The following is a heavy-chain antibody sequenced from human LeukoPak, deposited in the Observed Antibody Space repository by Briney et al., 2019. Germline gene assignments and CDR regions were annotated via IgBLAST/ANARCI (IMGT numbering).Heavy chain of an antibody. CDR3: ASREDYYDTGYYFDY. CDR2: IYYSGST. CDR1: GGSISSSSYY. D-gene: IGHD3-22*01. Sequence: PSETLSLTCTVSGGSISSSSYYWGWIRQPPGKGLEWIGSIYYSGSTYYNPSLKSRVTISVDTSKNQFSLKLSPVTAADTAVYYCASREDYYDTGYYFDYWGQGTLVTVSS. V-gene: IGHV4-39*01. J-gene: IGHJ4*02.